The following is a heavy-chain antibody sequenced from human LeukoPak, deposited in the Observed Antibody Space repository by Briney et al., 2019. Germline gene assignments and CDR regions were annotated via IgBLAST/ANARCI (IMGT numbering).Heavy chain of an antibody. CDR2: MNANSGNT. V-gene: IGHV1-8*01. CDR3: VREGFDY. J-gene: IGHJ4*02. CDR1: GYTFANYD. Sequence: GASVKVSCKASGYTFANYDINWVRQAAGQGLEWMAYMNANSGNTGSAQKFQGRVTMTMDTSIRTAYMELSSLRSEDTAVYYCVREGFDYWGQGTLVTVPS.